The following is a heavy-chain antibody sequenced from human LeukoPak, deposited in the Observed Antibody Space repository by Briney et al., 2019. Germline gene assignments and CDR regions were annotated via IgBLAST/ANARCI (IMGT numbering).Heavy chain of an antibody. V-gene: IGHV1-2*02. Sequence: ASVKVSCKASGYSSTNYGISWVRQAPGQGLEWMGWINPKSGGTNYAQKFQGRVTMTRDTSISTAYMELSRLRSDDTAVYHCARVTSGVYYYGFDPWGQGTLVTVSS. CDR1: GYSSTNYG. D-gene: IGHD3-22*01. CDR2: INPKSGGT. CDR3: ARVTSGVYYYGFDP. J-gene: IGHJ5*02.